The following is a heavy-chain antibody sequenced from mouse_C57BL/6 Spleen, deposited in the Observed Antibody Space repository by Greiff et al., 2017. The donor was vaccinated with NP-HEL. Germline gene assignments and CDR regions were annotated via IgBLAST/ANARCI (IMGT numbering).Heavy chain of an antibody. Sequence: QVQLKQSGPELVKPGASVKISCKASGYSFPIYYIHWVNQRPGEGLEWIGWIYPGGGNTKYNERFKGKATLTADTSSSTAYMQLSSLTSEDSAVYYCARELYYYGSSGDYWGQGTTLTVSS. D-gene: IGHD1-1*01. CDR1: GYSFPIYY. J-gene: IGHJ2*01. V-gene: IGHV1-66*01. CDR2: IYPGGGNT. CDR3: ARELYYYGSSGDY.